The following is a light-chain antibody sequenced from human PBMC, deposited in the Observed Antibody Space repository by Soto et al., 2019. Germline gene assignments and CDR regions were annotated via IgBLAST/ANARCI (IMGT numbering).Light chain of an antibody. CDR2: DVS. V-gene: IGLV2-14*03. CDR1: SSDVGAYNS. J-gene: IGLJ1*01. CDR3: SSSTTSTTRV. Sequence: QSALTQPASVSGSPGQSITLSCTGTSSDVGAYNSVSWYQQHPGKAPKLIIYDVSTRPSGVSNRFSGSKSGNTASLTISGRQAEDEADYYCSSSTTSTTRVFGTGTKVTVL.